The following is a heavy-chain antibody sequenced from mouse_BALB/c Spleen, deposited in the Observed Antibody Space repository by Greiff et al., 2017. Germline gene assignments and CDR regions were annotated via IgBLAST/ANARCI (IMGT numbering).Heavy chain of an antibody. J-gene: IGHJ2*01. CDR1: GYTFTDYA. CDR2: ISTYYGDA. Sequence: QVQLQQSGAELVRPGVSVKLSCTGSGYTFTDYAMHWVKQSHAKSLEWIGVISTYYGDASYNQKFKGKATMTVDKSSSTAYMELARLTSEDSAIYYCARDYRTSLDYWGQGTTVTVSS. CDR3: ARDYRTSLDY. V-gene: IGHV1S137*01. D-gene: IGHD2-14*01.